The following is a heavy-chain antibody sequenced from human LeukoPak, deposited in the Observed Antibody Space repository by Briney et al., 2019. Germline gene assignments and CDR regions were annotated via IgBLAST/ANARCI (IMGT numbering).Heavy chain of an antibody. J-gene: IGHJ4*02. CDR1: GGTFSSYA. D-gene: IGHD5-12*01. Sequence: GASVKVSCKASGGTFSSYAISWVRQAPGQGLEWMGRIIPILGIANYAQKFQGRVTITADKSTSTAHMELSSLRSEDTAVYYCARASNSADYSGYDLWGQGTLVTVSS. V-gene: IGHV1-69*04. CDR2: IIPILGIA. CDR3: ARASNSADYSGYDL.